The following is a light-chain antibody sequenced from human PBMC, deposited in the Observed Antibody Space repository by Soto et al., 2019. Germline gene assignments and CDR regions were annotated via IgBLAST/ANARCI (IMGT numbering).Light chain of an antibody. CDR2: EVS. Sequence: QSALTQPASVSGSPGQSIIISCTGTSSDVDTYKYVSWYQQHPGKAPKHMIYEVSHRPSGVSDRFSGSKSGNTASLTISGLQAEDEADYYCCSYAGSTTRVLFGCGTQLTV. J-gene: IGLJ2*01. V-gene: IGLV2-14*01. CDR3: CSYAGSTTRVL. CDR1: SSDVDTYKY.